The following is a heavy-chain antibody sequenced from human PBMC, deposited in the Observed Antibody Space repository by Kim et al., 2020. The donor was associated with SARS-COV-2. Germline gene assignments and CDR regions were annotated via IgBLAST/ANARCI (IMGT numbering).Heavy chain of an antibody. V-gene: IGHV3-66*01. J-gene: IGHJ3*02. Sequence: GRFTISRDNSKNTLYLQMNRLRAEDTAVYYCASTPVGYCTNGVCLDAFDIWGQGTMVTVSS. D-gene: IGHD2-8*01. CDR3: ASTPVGYCTNGVCLDAFDI.